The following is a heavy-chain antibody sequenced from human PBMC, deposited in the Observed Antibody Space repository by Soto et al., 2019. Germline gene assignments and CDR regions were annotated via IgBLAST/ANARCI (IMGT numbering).Heavy chain of an antibody. V-gene: IGHV3-74*01. CDR2: INSDGSST. J-gene: IGHJ4*02. CDR1: GFTFSSYW. Sequence: GGSLRLSCAASGFTFSSYWMHWVRQAPGKGLVWVSRINSDGSSTSYADSVKGRFTISRDNAKNTLYLQMNSLRAEDTAVYYCAREGDWDYFDYWGQGTLVTVSS. D-gene: IGHD3-9*01. CDR3: AREGDWDYFDY.